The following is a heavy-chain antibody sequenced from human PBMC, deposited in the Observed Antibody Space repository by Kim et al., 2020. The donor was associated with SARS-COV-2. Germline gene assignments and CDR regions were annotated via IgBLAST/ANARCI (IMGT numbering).Heavy chain of an antibody. V-gene: IGHV4-59*01. J-gene: IGHJ5*02. D-gene: IGHD3-22*01. CDR1: GGSISSYY. CDR2: IYYSGST. Sequence: SETLSLTCTVSGGSISSYYWSWIRQPPGKGLEWIGYIYYSGSTNYNPSLKSRVTISVDTSKNQFSLKLSSVTAADTAVYYCARGWLIVTAGWFDPWGQGTLVTVSS. CDR3: ARGWLIVTAGWFDP.